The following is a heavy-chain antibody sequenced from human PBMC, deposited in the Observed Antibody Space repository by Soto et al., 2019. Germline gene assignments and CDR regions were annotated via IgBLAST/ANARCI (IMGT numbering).Heavy chain of an antibody. CDR2: IYHSGST. J-gene: IGHJ6*02. D-gene: IGHD4-17*01. CDR3: ARAHYGDYGYGMDV. CDR1: GGSISSGGYS. V-gene: IGHV4-30-2*01. Sequence: QLQLQESGSGLVKPSQTLSLTCAVSGGSISSGGYSWSWIRQPPGKGLEWIGYIYHSGSTYYNPSLRSGVTISVGRSKNQFSLTLSSVTAADTAVYYCARAHYGDYGYGMDVWGQGTTVTVSS.